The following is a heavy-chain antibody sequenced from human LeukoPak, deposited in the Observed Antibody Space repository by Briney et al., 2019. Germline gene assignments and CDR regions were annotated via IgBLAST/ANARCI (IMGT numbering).Heavy chain of an antibody. V-gene: IGHV3-69-1*01. CDR3: ARDGSGSYWYPFDY. D-gene: IGHD1-26*01. J-gene: IGHJ4*02. CDR2: ISSSSYI. Sequence: PGGSLRLSCAASGFTVSSNYMNWVRQAPGKGLEWVSSISSSSYIYYADSVKGRFTISRDNAKNSLYLQMNSLRAEDTAVYYCARDGSGSYWYPFDYWGQGTLVTVSS. CDR1: GFTVSSNY.